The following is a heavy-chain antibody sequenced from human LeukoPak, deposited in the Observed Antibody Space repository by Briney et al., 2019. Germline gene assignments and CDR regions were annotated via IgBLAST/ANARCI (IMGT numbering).Heavy chain of an antibody. Sequence: PSETLSLTCTVSGVSISGNYWSWIRQPPGKGLEWIGYIFYTGSTNYNPSLQSRVTILLDTSKNQFSLKLSSVSAADTAVYSCVRHVARAFDIWGQGTKVTVSS. CDR3: VRHVARAFDI. CDR2: IFYTGST. V-gene: IGHV4-59*01. CDR1: GVSISGNY. J-gene: IGHJ3*02.